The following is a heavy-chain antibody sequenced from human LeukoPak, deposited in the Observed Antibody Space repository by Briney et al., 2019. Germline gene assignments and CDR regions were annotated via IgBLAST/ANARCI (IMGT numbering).Heavy chain of an antibody. V-gene: IGHV6-1*01. CDR1: GDSVSSNSSA. J-gene: IGHJ4*02. CDR2: TYYRSKWYN. D-gene: IGHD1-26*01. CDR3: ARVVDDSGSYTSTFDY. Sequence: SQTLSLTCAISGDSVSSNSSAWNWIRQSPSRGLEWLGRTYYRSKWYNDDAVSVKSRITINPDTSKNQFSLQLNSVTHEDTAVYYCARVVDDSGSYTSTFDYWGQGTLVTVSS.